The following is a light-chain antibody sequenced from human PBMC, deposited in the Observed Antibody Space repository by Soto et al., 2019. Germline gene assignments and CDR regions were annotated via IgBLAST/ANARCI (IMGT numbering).Light chain of an antibody. V-gene: IGLV1-40*01. J-gene: IGLJ2*01. CDR1: SSNIGAGYD. CDR3: QSYDSSLSGSVV. CDR2: GNN. Sequence: QAVVTQPPSVSGAPGQRVTISCTGSSSNIGAGYDVHWYQQLPGTAPKLLIYGNNNRPSGVPDRISGSKSGTSASLAITGLQAEDEGDYYCQSYDSSLSGSVVFGGGTQLTVL.